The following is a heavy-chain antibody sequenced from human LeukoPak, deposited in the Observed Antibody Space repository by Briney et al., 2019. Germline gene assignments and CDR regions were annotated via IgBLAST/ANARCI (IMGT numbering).Heavy chain of an antibody. CDR2: IIPSFGTA. V-gene: IGHV1-69*05. J-gene: IGHJ5*02. Sequence: ASVKVSCKASGGTFSSYAISWVRQAPGQGLEWMGGIIPSFGTANYAQKFQGRVTITTDESTSTAYMELSSLRSEDTAVYYCARGIAARPGGENWFDPWGQGTLVTVSS. D-gene: IGHD6-6*01. CDR1: GGTFSSYA. CDR3: ARGIAARPGGENWFDP.